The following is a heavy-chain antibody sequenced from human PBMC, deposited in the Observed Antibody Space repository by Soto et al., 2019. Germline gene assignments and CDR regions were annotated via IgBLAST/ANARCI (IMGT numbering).Heavy chain of an antibody. Sequence: GVSLRISFVASGFTISSYWMTWVRQAPGKGLEWVANIKQDGTEKFYVDSVKGRSTISRDNAKNSLYLQMNSLRAEDTAVYYSARDGDEIVATINIFDYWGQGTLVTVSA. V-gene: IGHV3-7*04. CDR2: IKQDGTEK. CDR3: ARDGDEIVATINIFDY. J-gene: IGHJ4*02. CDR1: GFTISSYW. D-gene: IGHD5-12*01.